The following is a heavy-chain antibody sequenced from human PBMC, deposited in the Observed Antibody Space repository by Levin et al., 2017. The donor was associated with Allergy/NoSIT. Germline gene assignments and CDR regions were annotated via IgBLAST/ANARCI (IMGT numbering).Heavy chain of an antibody. J-gene: IGHJ3*02. Sequence: KVSCKGSGYSFSTYWIAWVRQMPGKGLEWMGIIYPGDSDTRYSPSFQGQVTISADKSISTAYLQWSSLKASDTAMYYCARPYSSGWAGDAFDIWGQGTMVTVSS. V-gene: IGHV5-51*01. CDR2: IYPGDSDT. D-gene: IGHD6-19*01. CDR1: GYSFSTYW. CDR3: ARPYSSGWAGDAFDI.